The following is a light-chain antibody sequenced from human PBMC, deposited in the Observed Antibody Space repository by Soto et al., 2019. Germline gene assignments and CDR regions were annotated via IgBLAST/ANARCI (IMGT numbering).Light chain of an antibody. CDR2: EVS. J-gene: IGLJ1*01. Sequence: QSALTQPPSASGSTGQSVTISCTGTSSDVGGYVYVSWYQQHPGKVPKLVIYEVSKRPSGVPDRFSGSKSGNTASLTISGLQADDEADYYCSSYAGSKSVFGTGTKLTVL. CDR3: SSYAGSKSV. CDR1: SSDVGGYVY. V-gene: IGLV2-8*01.